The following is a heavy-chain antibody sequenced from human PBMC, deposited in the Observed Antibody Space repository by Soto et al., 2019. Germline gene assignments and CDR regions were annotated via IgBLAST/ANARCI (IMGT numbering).Heavy chain of an antibody. J-gene: IGHJ5*02. CDR1: EFDFNTYG. V-gene: IGHV3-30*18. D-gene: IGHD6-13*01. Sequence: QVQLVQSGGGVVQPGRSLRLSCAASEFDFNTYGLHWVRQAPGKGLEWVAGISFDGGNQYYADSVKGRFTISRDKSNNTLYLQMNGLGAEDTATYYCAKDSSVTAAGSGGWFDPWGQGTLVIVSS. CDR2: ISFDGGNQ. CDR3: AKDSSVTAAGSGGWFDP.